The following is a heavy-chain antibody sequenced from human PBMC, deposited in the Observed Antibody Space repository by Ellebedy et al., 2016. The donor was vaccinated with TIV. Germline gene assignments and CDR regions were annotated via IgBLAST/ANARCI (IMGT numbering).Heavy chain of an antibody. J-gene: IGHJ3*02. CDR2: ISGDNT. V-gene: IGHV3-23*01. CDR3: AKQKSTSAGSSDI. Sequence: PGGSLRLSCAASGFTFSSYPMTWIRQAPGKGPEWVSAISGDNTYYAGSVKGRFTISRDNSKNTLYLQMNSLRVEDTAVYYCAKQKSTSAGSSDIWGQGAMVTVSS. CDR1: GFTFSSYP. D-gene: IGHD2-2*01.